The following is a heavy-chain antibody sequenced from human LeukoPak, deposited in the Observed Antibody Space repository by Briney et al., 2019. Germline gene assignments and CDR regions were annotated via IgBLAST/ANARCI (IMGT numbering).Heavy chain of an antibody. CDR2: INPNSGGT. J-gene: IGHJ2*01. Sequence: ALVKVSCKASGYTFTCYYMHWVRQAPGQGLEWMGWINPNSGGTNYAQKFQGRVTMTRDTSISTAYMELSRLRSDDTAVYYCARAKLVGYDFWSGYPDWYFDLWGRGTLVTVSS. CDR1: GYTFTCYY. V-gene: IGHV1-2*02. CDR3: ARAKLVGYDFWSGYPDWYFDL. D-gene: IGHD3-3*01.